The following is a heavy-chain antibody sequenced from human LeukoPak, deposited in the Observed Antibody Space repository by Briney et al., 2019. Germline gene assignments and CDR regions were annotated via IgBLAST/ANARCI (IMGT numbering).Heavy chain of an antibody. CDR1: GYTFTSYG. CDR2: ISAYNGDT. D-gene: IGHD3-22*01. V-gene: IGHV1-18*01. J-gene: IGHJ4*02. Sequence: ASVKVSCKASGYTFTSYGVSWVRQAPGQGLEWMGWISAYNGDTNYAQKLQGRVTMTTDTSTSTACMELRSLRSDDTAVYYCASNTGSDSSGYAYWGQGTLVTVSS. CDR3: ASNTGSDSSGYAY.